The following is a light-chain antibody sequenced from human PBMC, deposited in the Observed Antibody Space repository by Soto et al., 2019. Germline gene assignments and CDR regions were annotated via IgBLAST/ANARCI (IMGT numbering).Light chain of an antibody. J-gene: IGLJ1*01. CDR3: ASYTTTSTRV. CDR2: EVS. CDR1: SSDVGAYEY. Sequence: QCVLTRPVSGYGVAGEGSGISCTGTSSDVGAYEYVSWYQQHPDKAPKLMVYEVSNRPSGVSDRFSGSKSVNTATLTISGLQAEDEADYYCASYTTTSTRVFGTGTKVTVL. V-gene: IGLV2-14*03.